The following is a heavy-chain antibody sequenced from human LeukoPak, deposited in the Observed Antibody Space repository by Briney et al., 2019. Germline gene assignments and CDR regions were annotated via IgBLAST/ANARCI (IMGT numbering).Heavy chain of an antibody. CDR3: ATRERYCSSTSCYEWFDP. J-gene: IGHJ5*02. Sequence: GGSLRLSCAASGFTFSSYAMSWVRQAPGKGLEWVSAISDSGSSTYYADSVKGRFTIFRDNSKNTLYLQMNSLRAEDTAVYYCATRERYCSSTSCYEWFDPWDQGTLVTVSS. V-gene: IGHV3-23*01. CDR1: GFTFSSYA. D-gene: IGHD2-2*01. CDR2: ISDSGSST.